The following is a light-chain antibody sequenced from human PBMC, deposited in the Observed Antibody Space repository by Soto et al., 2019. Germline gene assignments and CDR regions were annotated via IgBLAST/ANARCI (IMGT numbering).Light chain of an antibody. CDR3: LQNNNFPRT. J-gene: IGKJ1*01. V-gene: IGKV1-17*01. Sequence: DIQMTQSPSSLSASVGDRVTITCRASQGIRSNLGWYQQKPGKAPKRLIYAASTLQTGVPSRFSGSGFGTEFTLTISSLQPEDFATYYCLQNNNFPRTFGQGTKVEIK. CDR1: QGIRSN. CDR2: AAS.